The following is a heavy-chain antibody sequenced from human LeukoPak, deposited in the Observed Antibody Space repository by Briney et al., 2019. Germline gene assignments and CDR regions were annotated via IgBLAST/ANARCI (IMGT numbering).Heavy chain of an antibody. CDR2: VNPNSGGT. CDR1: GYTFTSYD. J-gene: IGHJ4*02. V-gene: IGHV1-2*02. D-gene: IGHD6-6*01. CDR3: ARVGSIAARPEWGGHY. Sequence: ASVKVSCKASGYTFTSYDINWVRQATGQGLEWMGWVNPNSGGTNYAQKFQGRVTMTRDTSISTAYMELSRLRSDDTAVYYCARVGSIAARPEWGGHYWGQGTLVTVSS.